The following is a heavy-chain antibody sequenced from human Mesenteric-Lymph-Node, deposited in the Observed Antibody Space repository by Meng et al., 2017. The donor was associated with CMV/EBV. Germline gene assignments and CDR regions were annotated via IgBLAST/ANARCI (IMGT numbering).Heavy chain of an antibody. J-gene: IGHJ4*02. CDR2: IYSGGSST. CDR1: GFTFSSYA. CDR3: AKGGRDGFNGLLDY. D-gene: IGHD5-24*01. V-gene: IGHV3-23*03. Sequence: GGSLRLSCAASGFTFSSYAMSWVRQAPGKGLEWVSVIYSGGSSTYYADSVKGRFTISRDNSKNTLYLQMNSLRAEDAAAYYCAKGGRDGFNGLLDYWGQGALVTVSS.